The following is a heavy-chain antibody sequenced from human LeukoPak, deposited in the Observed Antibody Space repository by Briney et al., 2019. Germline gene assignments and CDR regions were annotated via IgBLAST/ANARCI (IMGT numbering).Heavy chain of an antibody. CDR2: INHSGST. CDR3: ARGVLWELVDY. CDR1: GGSFSGYY. V-gene: IGHV4-34*01. Sequence: SETLSLTCAVYGGSFSGYYWSWIRQPPGKGLEWIGEINHSGSTNYNPSLKSRVTISVDTSKNQFSLKLSSVTAADTAVYYCARGVLWELVDYWGQGTLVTVSP. D-gene: IGHD1-26*01. J-gene: IGHJ4*02.